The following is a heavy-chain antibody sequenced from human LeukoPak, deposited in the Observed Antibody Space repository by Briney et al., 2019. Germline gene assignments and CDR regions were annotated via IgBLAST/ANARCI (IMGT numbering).Heavy chain of an antibody. CDR2: ISYDGSNK. CDR3: AKELNYFGSGSYYYGMDV. V-gene: IGHV3-30*18. D-gene: IGHD3-10*01. CDR1: GFTFSSYG. J-gene: IGHJ6*02. Sequence: GGSLRLSCAASGFTFSSYGMHWVRQAPGKGVEWVSVISYDGSNKYYADSVKGRFTISRDNSKNTLYLQMNSLRAEDTTVYYCAKELNYFGSGSYYYGMDVWGQGATATVSS.